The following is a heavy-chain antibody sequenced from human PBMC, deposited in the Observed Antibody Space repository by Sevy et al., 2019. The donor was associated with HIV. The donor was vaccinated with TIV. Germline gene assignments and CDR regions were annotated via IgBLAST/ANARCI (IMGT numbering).Heavy chain of an antibody. V-gene: IGHV3-15*07. D-gene: IGHD4-4*01. J-gene: IGHJ6*02. CDR2: IRSKTDGGTT. Sequence: GGSLGLSCAASGFTFTYTWMNWVRQAPGKGLEWVGRIRSKTDGGTTDYAAPVKGRFTISRDDSKNTLFLQMNSLKTEDTAVYYCTTSTQVDYYGMDVWGQGTTVTVSS. CDR1: GFTFTYTW. CDR3: TTSTQVDYYGMDV.